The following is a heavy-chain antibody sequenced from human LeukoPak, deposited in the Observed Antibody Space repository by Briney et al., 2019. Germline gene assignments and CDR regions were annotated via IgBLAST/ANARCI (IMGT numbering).Heavy chain of an antibody. CDR2: IYYSGST. J-gene: IGHJ5*02. CDR1: GGSISSGGYY. V-gene: IGHV4-31*03. CDR3: ARDRGSYYGSGSYPYHWFDT. Sequence: SETLSLTCTVSGGSISSGGYYWSWIRQHPGKGLEWIGYIYYSGSTYYNPSLKSRVTISVDTSKNQFSLKLSSVTAADTAVYYCARDRGSYYGSGSYPYHWFDTWGQGTLVTVSS. D-gene: IGHD3-10*01.